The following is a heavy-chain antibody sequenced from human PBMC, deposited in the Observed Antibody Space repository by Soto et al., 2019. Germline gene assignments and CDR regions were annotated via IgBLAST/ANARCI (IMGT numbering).Heavy chain of an antibody. J-gene: IGHJ4*02. CDR1: GGGTLSNDA. V-gene: IGHV1-69*13. Sequence: PASTVRVSCTASGGGTLSNDAISWVRQVPGQGLEWLGRISPFFGTTDYSQSFQGRLTMTADASTGTVYMDLRSLKSDDTAVYYCAREVVTETTWGSFDSWGQGTLVTVSS. CDR2: ISPFFGTT. D-gene: IGHD2-21*02. CDR3: AREVVTETTWGSFDS.